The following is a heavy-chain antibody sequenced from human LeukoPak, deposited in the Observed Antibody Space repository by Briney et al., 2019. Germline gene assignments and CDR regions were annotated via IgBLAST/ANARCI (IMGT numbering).Heavy chain of an antibody. CDR2: IYSGGST. D-gene: IGHD5-12*01. CDR3: ARGNSGYDLYY. Sequence: GGSLRLSCAASGFTVSSNYMNWVRQAPGKGLEWVSVIYSGGSTYYADSVKGRFTISRHNSKNTLYLQMNSLRAEDTAVYYCARGNSGYDLYYWGQGTLVTVSS. CDR1: GFTVSSNY. J-gene: IGHJ4*02. V-gene: IGHV3-53*04.